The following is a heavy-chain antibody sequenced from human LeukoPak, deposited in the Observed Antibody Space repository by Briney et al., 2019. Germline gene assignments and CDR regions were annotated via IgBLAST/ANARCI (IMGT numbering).Heavy chain of an antibody. J-gene: IGHJ4*02. CDR2: IYYSGST. V-gene: IGHV4-59*01. CDR3: ARGGGGYWYYFDY. CDR1: GGSISSYY. Sequence: PSETLSLTCTVSGGSISSYYWSWIRQPPGKGLEWIGYIYYSGSTNYNPSLKSRVTISVDTSKNRFSLKLSSVTAADTAVYYCARGGGGYWYYFDYWGQGTLVTVSS. D-gene: IGHD2-21*02.